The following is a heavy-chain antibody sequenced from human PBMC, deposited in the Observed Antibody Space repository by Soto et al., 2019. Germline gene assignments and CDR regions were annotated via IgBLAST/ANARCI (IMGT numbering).Heavy chain of an antibody. D-gene: IGHD6-13*01. CDR1: GGTFSSYT. J-gene: IGHJ5*02. CDR3: ARFADSSSWYNWFDP. Sequence: ASVKDSCKASGGTFSSYTISWVRQAPGQGLEWMGRIIPILGIANYAQKFQGRVTITADKSTSTAYMELSSLRSEDTAMYYCARFADSSSWYNWFDPWGQGTQVTVSS. CDR2: IIPILGIA. V-gene: IGHV1-69*02.